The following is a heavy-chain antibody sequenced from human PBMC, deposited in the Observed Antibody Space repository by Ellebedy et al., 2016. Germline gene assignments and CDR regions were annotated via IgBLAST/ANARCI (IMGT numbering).Heavy chain of an antibody. D-gene: IGHD5-12*01. CDR2: IDPSDSYT. J-gene: IGHJ4*02. CDR3: ARYISHRDIVATMDY. Sequence: GESLKISCKGSGYSFTSYWISWVRQMPGKGLEWMGRIDPSDSYTNYSPSFQGHVTISADKSISTAYLQWSSLKASDTAMYYCARYISHRDIVATMDYWGQGTLVTVSS. CDR1: GYSFTSYW. V-gene: IGHV5-10-1*01.